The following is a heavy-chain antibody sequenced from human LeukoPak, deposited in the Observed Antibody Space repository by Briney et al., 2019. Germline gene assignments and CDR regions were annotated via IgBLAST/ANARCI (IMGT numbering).Heavy chain of an antibody. J-gene: IGHJ4*02. CDR3: ARVLPQHRVTADY. Sequence: GGSLRLSCAASGFTFSSYWMHWVRQAPGKGLVWVSRINSDGSSTSYADSVKGRFTISRDNAKNTLYLQMNGLRAEDTAVYYCARVLPQHRVTADYWGQGTLVTVSS. CDR2: INSDGSST. V-gene: IGHV3-74*01. CDR1: GFTFSSYW. D-gene: IGHD6-13*01.